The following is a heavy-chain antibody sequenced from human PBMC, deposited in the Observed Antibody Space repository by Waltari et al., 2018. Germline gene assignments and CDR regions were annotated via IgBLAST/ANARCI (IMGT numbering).Heavy chain of an antibody. CDR1: GGSFSGYY. CDR2: INHSGST. J-gene: IGHJ6*02. Sequence: QVQLHQWGAGLLKPSETLSLTCAVYGGSFSGYYWSWIRQPPGKGLEWIGEINHSGSTNYNPSSKSRATISVDTSKNQFSLKLCSVTAADTAVYYCARGGGYCTNGVCYTPYYYYYGMDVWGQGTTVTVSS. D-gene: IGHD2-8*01. V-gene: IGHV4-34*01. CDR3: ARGGGYCTNGVCYTPYYYYYGMDV.